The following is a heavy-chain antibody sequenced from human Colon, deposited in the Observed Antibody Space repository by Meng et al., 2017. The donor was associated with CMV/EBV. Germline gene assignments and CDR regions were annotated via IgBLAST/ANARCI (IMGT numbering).Heavy chain of an antibody. CDR3: ASLSGGDFDY. CDR2: INPITGGT. CDR1: GYTFTGYF. J-gene: IGHJ4*02. D-gene: IGHD1-26*01. V-gene: IGHV1-2*02. Sequence: QVRRGQSGAELEKPGASVKVFCKASGYTFTGYFMYWVRQAPGQGLEWLGVINPITGGTNYAQKFQGRVTMTRDTSMNTAYMELSRLRSDDTAVYYCASLSGGDFDYWGQGTLVTVSS.